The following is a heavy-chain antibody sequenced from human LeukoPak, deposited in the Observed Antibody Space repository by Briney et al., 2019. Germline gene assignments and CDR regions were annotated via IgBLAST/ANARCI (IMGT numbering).Heavy chain of an antibody. J-gene: IGHJ4*02. Sequence: GGSLRLSCAASGFTFSSYTMNWVRQAPGKGLEWVSSITSSSSYIYYADSVKGRFTISRDNAKNSLYLQMNSLRAEDTAVYYCARHVVGVGFDYWGQGTLVTVSS. V-gene: IGHV3-21*01. CDR3: ARHVVGVGFDY. CDR2: ITSSSSYI. CDR1: GFTFSSYT. D-gene: IGHD3-22*01.